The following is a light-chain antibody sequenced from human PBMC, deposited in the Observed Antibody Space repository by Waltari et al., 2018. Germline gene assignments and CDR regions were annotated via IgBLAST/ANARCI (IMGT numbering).Light chain of an antibody. V-gene: IGKV3-20*01. CDR2: GAS. J-gene: IGKJ4*01. Sequence: EIVLTQSPGTLYVSQGARVTVSCRASQTITGSWLTWYHQKPGQAPRLLIYGASNRAPGIPDRFSGSGSGTDFTLTISRLEPEDSAVYYCQQYDGSVVTFGGGTKVEIK. CDR1: QTITGSW. CDR3: QQYDGSVVT.